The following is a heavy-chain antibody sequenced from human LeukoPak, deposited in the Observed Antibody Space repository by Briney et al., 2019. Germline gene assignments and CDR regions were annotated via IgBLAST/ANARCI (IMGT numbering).Heavy chain of an antibody. CDR1: GGSISSSNW. V-gene: IGHV4-4*02. CDR3: ARVRSSSWYSTTNNWFDP. CDR2: IYHSGST. J-gene: IGHJ5*02. D-gene: IGHD6-13*01. Sequence: PSETLSLTCAVSGGSISSSNWWSWVRQPPGKGLEWIGEIYHSGSTNYNPSLKSRVTISVDTSKNQFSLKLSSVTAADTAVYYCARVRSSSWYSTTNNWFDPWGQGTLVTVSS.